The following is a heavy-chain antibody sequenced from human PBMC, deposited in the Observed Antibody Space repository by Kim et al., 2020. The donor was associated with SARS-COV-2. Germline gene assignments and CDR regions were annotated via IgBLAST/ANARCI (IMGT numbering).Heavy chain of an antibody. Sequence: GGSLRLSCAASGFTFSSSAMAWVRQAPGKGLEWVSSISSSGGTTYYADSVKGRFTISRDNSRNTLYLQMNSLRAEDTAIYYCAKEVGGYSYYGMDVWGQGTAVTVSS. V-gene: IGHV3-23*01. CDR1: GFTFSSSA. CDR2: ISSSGGTT. J-gene: IGHJ6*02. CDR3: AKEVGGYSYYGMDV.